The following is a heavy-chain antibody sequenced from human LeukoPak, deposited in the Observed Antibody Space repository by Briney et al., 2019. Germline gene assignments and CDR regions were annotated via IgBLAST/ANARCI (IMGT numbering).Heavy chain of an antibody. Sequence: GGSLRLSCAASGFTFSSYAMHWVRQAPGKGPEWVAVISYDGSNKYYADSVKGRFTISRDNSKSTLCLQMNSLRAEDTAVYYCAKQLGYCSDGSCYFPYWGQGTLVTVSS. CDR3: AKQLGYCSDGSCYFPY. J-gene: IGHJ4*02. CDR1: GFTFSSYA. CDR2: ISYDGSNK. V-gene: IGHV3-30*04. D-gene: IGHD2-15*01.